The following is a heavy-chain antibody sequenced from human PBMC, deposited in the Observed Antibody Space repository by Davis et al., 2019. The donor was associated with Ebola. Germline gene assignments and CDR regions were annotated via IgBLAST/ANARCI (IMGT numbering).Heavy chain of an antibody. CDR1: GFTFSSYG. Sequence: PGGSLRLSCAASGFTFSSYGMHWVRQAPGKGLEWVAVISYDGSNKYYADSVKGRFTISRDNSKNTLYLQMNSLRVEDTAVYYCTRDYSGARRSWFGWFDPWGQGTLVTVSA. J-gene: IGHJ5*02. D-gene: IGHD3-10*01. CDR2: ISYDGSNK. V-gene: IGHV3-30*03. CDR3: TRDYSGARRSWFGWFDP.